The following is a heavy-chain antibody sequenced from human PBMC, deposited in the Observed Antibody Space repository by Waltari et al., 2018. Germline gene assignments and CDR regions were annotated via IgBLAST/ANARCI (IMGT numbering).Heavy chain of an antibody. CDR3: ASWGPPYDFWSGYPWAFDI. CDR2: INPSGGST. Sequence: QVQLVQSGAEVKKPGASVKVSCKASGYTFTSYYMHWVRQAPGQGLEWMGIINPSGGSTSYAQKFQGRVTMTRDTSTSTVYLELSSLRSEDTAVYYCASWGPPYDFWSGYPWAFDIWGQGTMVTVSS. J-gene: IGHJ3*02. CDR1: GYTFTSYY. V-gene: IGHV1-46*01. D-gene: IGHD3-3*01.